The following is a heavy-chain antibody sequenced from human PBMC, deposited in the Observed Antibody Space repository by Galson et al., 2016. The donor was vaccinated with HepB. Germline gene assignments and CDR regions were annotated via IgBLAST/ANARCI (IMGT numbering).Heavy chain of an antibody. Sequence: SLRLSCAASGFSFSNSGMSWVRQAPGRGPEWVSGITRGGDATHYADFVKGRFTISRDNSKNTLYLYMNNLTAGDTAIYYCGKHGGFDYWGQGTLVTVSS. CDR3: GKHGGFDY. J-gene: IGHJ4*02. V-gene: IGHV3-23*01. CDR1: GFSFSNSG. D-gene: IGHD3-16*01. CDR2: ITRGGDAT.